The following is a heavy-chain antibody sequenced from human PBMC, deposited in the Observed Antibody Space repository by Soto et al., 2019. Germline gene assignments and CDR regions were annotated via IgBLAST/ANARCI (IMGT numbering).Heavy chain of an antibody. Sequence: PSETLSLTCAVYGGSFSGDYWSWIRQPPGKGLEWIGEINHSGSTNYNPSLKSRVTISVDTSKNQFSLKLSSVTAADTAVYYCATSTYYDFWSGYLGFDPWGQGTLVTVSS. CDR3: ATSTYYDFWSGYLGFDP. J-gene: IGHJ5*02. V-gene: IGHV4-34*01. CDR1: GGSFSGDY. D-gene: IGHD3-3*01. CDR2: INHSGST.